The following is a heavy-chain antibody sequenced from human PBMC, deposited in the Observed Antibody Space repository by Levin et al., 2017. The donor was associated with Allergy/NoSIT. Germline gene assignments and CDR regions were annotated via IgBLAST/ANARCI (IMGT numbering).Heavy chain of an antibody. CDR1: GFTLSRYS. J-gene: IGHJ4*02. CDR3: ARKNYGKLDS. Sequence: GESLKISCAASGFTLSRYSMNWVRQAPGKGLEWVSYISVSGSSTSYADSVKGRFTVSRDNDKNSLYLQMNSLTAEDTAVYYCARKNYGKLDSWGQGTLVTVSS. CDR2: ISVSGSST. V-gene: IGHV3-48*01. D-gene: IGHD3-16*01.